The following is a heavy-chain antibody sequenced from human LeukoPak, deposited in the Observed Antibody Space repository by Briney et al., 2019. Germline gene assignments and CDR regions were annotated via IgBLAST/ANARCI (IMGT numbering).Heavy chain of an antibody. V-gene: IGHV3-23*01. J-gene: IGHJ4*02. CDR2: ISSSGSST. CDR3: AKDIVVVPAAIRAVATIRDY. D-gene: IGHD2-2*02. Sequence: GGSLRLSCAASGFTFASYAMSWVRKAPGKGLEWVSAISSSGSSTYYADSVKGRFTISRDNSKNTLYLQMNSLRAEDTAVYYCAKDIVVVPAAIRAVATIRDYWGQGTLVTVSS. CDR1: GFTFASYA.